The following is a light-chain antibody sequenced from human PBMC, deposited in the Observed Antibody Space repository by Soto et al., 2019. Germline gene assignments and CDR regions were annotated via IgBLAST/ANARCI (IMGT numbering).Light chain of an antibody. CDR1: SRDVGGYNY. CDR2: EVT. CDR3: SSYTSSSTLV. Sequence: QSVLTQPASVSGSPGQSITISCTVTSRDVGGYNYVSWYQQHPGTAPKLMIYEVTDRPSGASHRFSGSKSGNTASLTISGLRADEAADYYCSSYTSSSTLVFGTGTKVNVL. J-gene: IGLJ1*01. V-gene: IGLV2-14*01.